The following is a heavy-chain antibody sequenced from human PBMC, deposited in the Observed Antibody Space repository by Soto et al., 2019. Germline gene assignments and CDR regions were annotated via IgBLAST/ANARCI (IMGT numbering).Heavy chain of an antibody. J-gene: IGHJ6*02. CDR1: GGTFSSYA. CDR3: ALPGIAAAAAYYYGMDV. D-gene: IGHD6-13*01. CDR2: IIPIFGTA. Sequence: QVQLVQSGAEVKKPGSSVKVSCKASGGTFSSYAISWVRQAPGQGLEWMGGIIPIFGTANYAQKFQGRVTITADESTSTAYMELGSLRSEDTAVYYCALPGIAAAAAYYYGMDVWGQGATVTVSS. V-gene: IGHV1-69*12.